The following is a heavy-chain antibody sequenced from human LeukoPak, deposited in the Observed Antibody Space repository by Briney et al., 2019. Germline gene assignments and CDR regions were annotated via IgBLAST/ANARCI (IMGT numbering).Heavy chain of an antibody. CDR2: IYYSGST. D-gene: IGHD2-2*01. CDR3: ARVPAARFEVAFDI. V-gene: IGHV4-59*01. J-gene: IGHJ3*02. CDR1: GGSISSYY. Sequence: SETLSLTCTVSGGSISSYYWSWIRQPPARGLEWIGYIYYSGSTNYNPSLKSRVTISVDTSKNQFSLKLSSVTAADTAVYYCARVPAARFEVAFDIWGQGTMVTVSS.